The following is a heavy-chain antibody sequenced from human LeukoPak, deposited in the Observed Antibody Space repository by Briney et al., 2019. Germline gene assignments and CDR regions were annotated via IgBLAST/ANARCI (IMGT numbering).Heavy chain of an antibody. Sequence: PSETLSLTCTVSGRSISSYYWSWMRQPPGKGLEWIGYIYYSGSTDYNPSLKSRVTISVDTSKNQFSLKLSSVTAADTSVYYCARAAYYRSFDRWGQGTLVTVSS. CDR1: GRSISSYY. CDR3: ARAAYYRSFDR. D-gene: IGHD3-10*01. J-gene: IGHJ5*02. V-gene: IGHV4-59*01. CDR2: IYYSGST.